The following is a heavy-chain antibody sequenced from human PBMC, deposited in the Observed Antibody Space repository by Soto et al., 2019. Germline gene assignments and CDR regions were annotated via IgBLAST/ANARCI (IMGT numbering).Heavy chain of an antibody. CDR1: GFTLSNAW. V-gene: IGHV3-15*01. CDR3: TTDPLTTVTTSYYYCYMDV. CDR2: IKSKTDGGTT. Sequence: EVQLVESGGGLVKPGGSLRLSCAASGFTLSNAWMSWVLQAPGKGLEWVGRIKSKTDGGTTEYAEPVKGRFTISRDDSKNTLYLQMNSLKTEDTAVYYCTTDPLTTVTTSYYYCYMDVWGKGTTVTVSS. D-gene: IGHD4-17*01. J-gene: IGHJ6*03.